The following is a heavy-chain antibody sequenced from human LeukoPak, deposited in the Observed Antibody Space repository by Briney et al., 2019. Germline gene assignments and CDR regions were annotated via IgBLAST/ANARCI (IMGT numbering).Heavy chain of an antibody. D-gene: IGHD4-17*01. CDR2: IYPGDSDT. V-gene: IGHV5-51*01. CDR3: ARQICGDGGWFDP. J-gene: IGHJ5*02. CDR1: GYSFTSYW. Sequence: GESLKISCKGSGYSFTSYWIGWVRQLPGKGLEWMGIIYPGDSDTRYSPSFQGQVTISADKSISTAYLQWSSLKASVTAMYYCARQICGDGGWFDPWGQGTLVTVSS.